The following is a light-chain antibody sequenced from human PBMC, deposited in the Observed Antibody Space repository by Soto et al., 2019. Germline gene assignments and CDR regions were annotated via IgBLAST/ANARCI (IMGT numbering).Light chain of an antibody. CDR3: SSVSVASPL. CDR1: SNDIGGYNY. V-gene: IGLV2-14*01. CDR2: DVS. J-gene: IGLJ1*01. Sequence: QSVLTQPASMSGSPGQSVTISCAGTSNDIGGYNYVSWYQHHPGTAPKLIIYDVSSRPSGVSHRFSGSKSGNTASLTISGLQAEDDADYYCSSVSVASPLFGTGTKVTVL.